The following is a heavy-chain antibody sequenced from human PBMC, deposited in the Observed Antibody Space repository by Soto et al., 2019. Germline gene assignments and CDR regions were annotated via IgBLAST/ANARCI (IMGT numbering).Heavy chain of an antibody. CDR2: IYYSGTA. CDR3: ARAPGYSWWYFDL. D-gene: IGHD4-4*01. J-gene: IGHJ2*01. Sequence: QVQLQESGPGLVKPSQTLSLTCTVSGGSISSGGYYWSWIRQHPGKGLEWIGYIYYSGTAYYNPPLKSRVTMSIDTSKNQFSLRLSSVTAADTAVYYCARAPGYSWWYFDLWGRGSLVTVSS. V-gene: IGHV4-31*03. CDR1: GGSISSGGYY.